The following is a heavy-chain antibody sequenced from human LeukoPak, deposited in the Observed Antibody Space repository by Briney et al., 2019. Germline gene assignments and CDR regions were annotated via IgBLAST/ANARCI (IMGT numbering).Heavy chain of an antibody. Sequence: GGSLRLSCAASGFTFNDYGMSWVRQAPGKGLEWVSAINCNGCSTGYADSVKGRFTISRDNAKNSLYLQMNSLRAEDTALYYCARGTTLAAAGTPFDYWGQGTLVTVSS. J-gene: IGHJ4*02. V-gene: IGHV3-20*04. CDR2: INCNGCST. CDR1: GFTFNDYG. D-gene: IGHD6-13*01. CDR3: ARGTTLAAAGTPFDY.